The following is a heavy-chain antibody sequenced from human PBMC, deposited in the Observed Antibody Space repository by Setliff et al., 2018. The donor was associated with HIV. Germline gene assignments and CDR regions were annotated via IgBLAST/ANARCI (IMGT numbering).Heavy chain of an antibody. V-gene: IGHV4-61*02. Sequence: SETLSLTCTVSGGSISSGGYFWSWIRQRAGKGLEWIGRIYTSGSSNYNPSLKSRVTISVDTSKNQFSLRLSSVTAADTAVYYCARGQIWSPYYFDYWGQGTLVTVSS. CDR1: GGSISSGGYF. CDR3: ARGQIWSPYYFDY. D-gene: IGHD5-18*01. CDR2: IYTSGSS. J-gene: IGHJ4*02.